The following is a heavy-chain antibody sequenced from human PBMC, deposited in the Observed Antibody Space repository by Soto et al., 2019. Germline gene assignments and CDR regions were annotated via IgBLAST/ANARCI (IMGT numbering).Heavy chain of an antibody. CDR1: GFTLSSYA. CDR2: ISGSGGST. J-gene: IGHJ4*02. CDR3: AKGRGYCSSTSCYVGSDY. D-gene: IGHD2-2*01. Sequence: EVQLLECGGGLVQPGGSLRLTCAASGFTLSSYAMSWVRQAPGKGLEWVSAISGSGGSTYYADSVKGRFTISRDNSKNTLYLQMNSLRAEDTAVYYCAKGRGYCSSTSCYVGSDYWGQGTLVNVSS. V-gene: IGHV3-23*01.